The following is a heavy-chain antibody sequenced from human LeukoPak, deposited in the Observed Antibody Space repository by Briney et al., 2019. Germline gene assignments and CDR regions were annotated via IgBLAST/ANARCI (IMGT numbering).Heavy chain of an antibody. CDR3: ARIVAGTAFDY. V-gene: IGHV1-18*01. CDR2: ISAYNGNT. CDR1: GYTFTSYG. J-gene: IGHJ4*02. D-gene: IGHD6-19*01. Sequence: ASVKVSCKASGYTFTSYGISRVRQAPGQGLEWMGWISAYNGNTNYVQNLQGRVTMTTDTSTSTAYMELRSLRSDDTAVYYCARIVAGTAFDYWGQGTLVTVSS.